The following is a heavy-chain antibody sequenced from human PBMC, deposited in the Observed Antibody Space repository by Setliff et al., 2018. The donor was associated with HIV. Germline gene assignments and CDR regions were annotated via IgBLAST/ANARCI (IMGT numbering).Heavy chain of an antibody. CDR1: EFTFSTYA. CDR2: ISGSGGSP. Sequence: GGSLRLSCAASEFTFSTYAMSWVRQAPGKGLDWVSGISGSGGSPYYADSVKGRFTISRDNSKNTLYLQMNSLRAEDTAVYYCAKDPAVWSGYYHDYWGQGTLVTVSS. D-gene: IGHD3-3*01. J-gene: IGHJ4*02. CDR3: AKDPAVWSGYYHDY. V-gene: IGHV3-23*01.